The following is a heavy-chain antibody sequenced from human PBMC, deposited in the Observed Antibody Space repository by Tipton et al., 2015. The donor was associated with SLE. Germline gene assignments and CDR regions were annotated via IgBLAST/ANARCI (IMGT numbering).Heavy chain of an antibody. V-gene: IGHV4-4*07. D-gene: IGHD1-26*01. CDR3: ARGRTSLL. CDR2: INSSGST. CDR1: GGSISSYD. Sequence: TLSLTCTVSGGSISSYDWSWIRQPAGKGLAWIGRINSSGSTNYNSSLKSRVTMSVDTSKRQFSLNLSSVTAADTAVYYCARGRTSLLWGQGTLVTVSS. J-gene: IGHJ4*02.